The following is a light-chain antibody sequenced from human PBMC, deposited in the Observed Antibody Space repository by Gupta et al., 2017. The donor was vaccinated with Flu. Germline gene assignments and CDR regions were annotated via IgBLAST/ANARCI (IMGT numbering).Light chain of an antibody. V-gene: IGKV1-5*03. CDR3: EQDTNFWT. Sequence: DIQLTQSPSTLSASVGDRVIITYRASQSISTWLAWYQQKPVKAPNLLIYESSTLESGVPSRFSGTGSGTEFALTITSPQTDDFATYFCEQDTNFWTFGQGTRLE. J-gene: IGKJ1*01. CDR1: QSISTW. CDR2: ESS.